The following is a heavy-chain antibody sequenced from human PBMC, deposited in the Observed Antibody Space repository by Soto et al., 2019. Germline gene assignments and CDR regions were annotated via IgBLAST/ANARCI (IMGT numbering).Heavy chain of an antibody. CDR3: ARARVSSSWYFDY. CDR1: GGSISSYY. CDR2: IYYSGST. V-gene: IGHV4-59*01. D-gene: IGHD6-13*01. J-gene: IGHJ4*02. Sequence: PSETLSLTCTVSGGSISSYYWSWIRQPPGKGLEWIGYIYYSGSTNYNPSPKSRVTISVDTSKNQFSLKLSSVTAADTAVYYCARARVSSSWYFDYWGQGTLVTVSS.